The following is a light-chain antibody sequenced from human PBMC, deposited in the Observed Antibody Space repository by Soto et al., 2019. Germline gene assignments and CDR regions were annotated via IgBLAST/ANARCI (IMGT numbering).Light chain of an antibody. V-gene: IGKV3-20*01. CDR3: QQYGDSPWT. Sequence: EIVLTQSPGTLSLSPVERATLSCMASQTVTSSFLAWYQRKPGQAPRLLIYGASDRATGIPDRFSGSGSGTDFTLTISRLEPEDFAVYYCQQYGDSPWTFGQGTKVDIK. CDR1: QTVTSSF. CDR2: GAS. J-gene: IGKJ1*01.